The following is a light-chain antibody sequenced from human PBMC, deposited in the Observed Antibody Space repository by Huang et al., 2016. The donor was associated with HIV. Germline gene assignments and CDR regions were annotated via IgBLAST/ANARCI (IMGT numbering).Light chain of an antibody. J-gene: IGKJ1*01. CDR2: GAS. CDR1: QSVSSN. V-gene: IGKV3-15*01. CDR3: QQYSNWPRGT. Sequence: EIVLTQSPATLSVSPGARATLSCRASQSVSSNLAWYQQKPGQAPRLLSSGASVRATGVPARFSGSGSTTEFSLTISSLQSEDFAVYYCQQYSNWPRGTFGQGTKVDI.